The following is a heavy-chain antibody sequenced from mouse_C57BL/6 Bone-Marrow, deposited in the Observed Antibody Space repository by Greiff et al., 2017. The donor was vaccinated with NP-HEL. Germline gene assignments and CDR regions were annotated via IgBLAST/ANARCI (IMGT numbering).Heavy chain of an antibody. CDR1: GYTFTSYW. Sequence: QVHVKQSGAELVKPGASVKLSCKASGYTFTSYWMHWVKQRPGRGLEWIGRIDPNSGGTKYNEKFKSKATLTVDKPSSTAYMQLSSLTSEDSAVYYCARGVASYYYAMDYWGQGTSVTVSS. D-gene: IGHD6-1*01. J-gene: IGHJ4*01. CDR2: IDPNSGGT. V-gene: IGHV1-72*01. CDR3: ARGVASYYYAMDY.